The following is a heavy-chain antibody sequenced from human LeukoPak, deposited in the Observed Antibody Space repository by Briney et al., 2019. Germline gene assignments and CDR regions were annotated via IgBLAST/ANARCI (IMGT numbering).Heavy chain of an antibody. CDR1: GDSVSSNSAA. CDR2: TYYRSKWYN. J-gene: IGHJ6*03. CDR3: ASLVQSDYDFWSYYMDV. Sequence: SQTLSLTCAISGDSVSSNSAAWNWIRQSPSRGLEWLGRTYYRSKWYNDYAVSVKSRITINPDTSKNQFSLKLSSVTAADTAVYYCASLVQSDYDFWSYYMDVWGKGTTVTVSS. D-gene: IGHD3-3*01. V-gene: IGHV6-1*01.